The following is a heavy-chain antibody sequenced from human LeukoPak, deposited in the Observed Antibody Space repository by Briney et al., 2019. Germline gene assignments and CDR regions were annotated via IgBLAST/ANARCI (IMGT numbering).Heavy chain of an antibody. CDR1: GGSISSYY. J-gene: IGHJ4*02. Sequence: SETLSLTCTVSGGSISSYYWSWIRQPAGKGLEWIGRIYTSGSTNYNPSPKSRVTISVDTSKNQFTLKLSSVTAADTAVYYCARDGGWSMVDGYFDYWGQGTLVTVSS. CDR3: ARDGGWSMVDGYFDY. D-gene: IGHD3-10*01. V-gene: IGHV4-4*07. CDR2: IYTSGST.